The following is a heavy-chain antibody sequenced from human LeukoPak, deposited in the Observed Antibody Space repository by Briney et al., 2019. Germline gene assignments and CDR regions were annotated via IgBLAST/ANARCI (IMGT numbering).Heavy chain of an antibody. J-gene: IGHJ6*03. CDR2: INHSGST. CDR1: GGSFSGYY. CDR3: ARVSPLEDMDV. Sequence: KPSETLSLTCAVYGGSFSGYYWSWIRQPPGKGLEWIGEINHSGSTNYNPSLKSRVTISVDTSKNQFSLKLSSVTAADTAVYYCARVSPLEDMDVWDKGTTVTVSS. V-gene: IGHV4-34*01. D-gene: IGHD5-24*01.